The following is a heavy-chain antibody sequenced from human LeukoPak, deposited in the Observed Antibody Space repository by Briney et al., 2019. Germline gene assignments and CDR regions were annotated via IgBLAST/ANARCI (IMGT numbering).Heavy chain of an antibody. V-gene: IGHV1-2*02. CDR3: AREGIKIFGGWAPFDP. CDR1: GYTFTDNY. D-gene: IGHD3-3*01. CDR2: INPLSGGP. Sequence: ASVKVSCKASGYTFTDNYIHWVLQAPGQGLEWMGWINPLSGGPMYAQKFQGRVTMTRDTSLSTAYIELNGLKSDDTAIYYCAREGIKIFGGWAPFDPWGQGTLVTVS. J-gene: IGHJ5*02.